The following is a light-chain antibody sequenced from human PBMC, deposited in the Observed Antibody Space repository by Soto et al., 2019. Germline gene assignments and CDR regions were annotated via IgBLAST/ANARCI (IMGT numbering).Light chain of an antibody. CDR2: RSN. V-gene: IGLV1-47*01. Sequence: QSALTQPPSASGTPGQRVTISCSGSSSNIGTNYVYWYQQFPGTAPKLLIHRSNQRPSGVPDRFSGSKSGTSASLAISGLRSEDEADYFCAAWDDSLSGWLFGGGTKVTVL. CDR3: AAWDDSLSGWL. CDR1: SSNIGTNY. J-gene: IGLJ3*02.